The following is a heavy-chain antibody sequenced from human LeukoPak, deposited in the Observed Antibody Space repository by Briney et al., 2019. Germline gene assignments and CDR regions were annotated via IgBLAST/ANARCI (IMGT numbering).Heavy chain of an antibody. CDR2: IRSKAYGGTT. Sequence: KSGGSLRLSCTVSGFTFGDYTMSWFRQAPGKGLEWVGFIRSKAYGGTTEYAASVKGRFTISRDDSKSIAYLQMNSLQSEDTAMYYCTRNMLGIALFDPWGQGTLVTVSS. D-gene: IGHD7-27*01. CDR3: TRNMLGIALFDP. CDR1: GFTFGDYT. V-gene: IGHV3-49*05. J-gene: IGHJ5*02.